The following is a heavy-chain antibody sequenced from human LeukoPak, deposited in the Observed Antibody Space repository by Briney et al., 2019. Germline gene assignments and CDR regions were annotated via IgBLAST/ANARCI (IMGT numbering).Heavy chain of an antibody. Sequence: GGSLRLSCAASGFTFSSYWMSWVRQAPGKGLEWVANIKQDGSEKYYVDSVKGRLTISRDNAKNSLYLQMNSLRAEDTAVYYCARDRVLLWFGELLWWDDYWGQGALVTVSS. CDR1: GFTFSSYW. J-gene: IGHJ4*02. V-gene: IGHV3-7*01. CDR2: IKQDGSEK. CDR3: ARDRVLLWFGELLWWDDY. D-gene: IGHD3-10*01.